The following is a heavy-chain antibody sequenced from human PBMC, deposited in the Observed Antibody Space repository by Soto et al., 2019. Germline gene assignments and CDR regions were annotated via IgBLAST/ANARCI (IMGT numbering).Heavy chain of an antibody. J-gene: IGHJ4*02. CDR2: IWYDGSNK. CDR3: ARDRTRRQLDY. V-gene: IGHV3-33*01. D-gene: IGHD1-1*01. CDR1: GFTFSSYG. Sequence: QVQLVESGGGVVQPGRSLRLYCAASGFTFSSYGMHWVRQAPGKGLEWVAVIWYDGSNKYYADSVKGRFTISRDNSKNTLYLQMNSLRAEDTAVYYCARDRTRRQLDYWGQGTLVTVSS.